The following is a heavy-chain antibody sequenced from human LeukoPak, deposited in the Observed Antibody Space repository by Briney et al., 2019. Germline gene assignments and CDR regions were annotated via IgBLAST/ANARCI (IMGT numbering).Heavy chain of an antibody. CDR2: ISGSGTTT. D-gene: IGHD3-22*01. V-gene: IGHV3-11*04. CDR1: GVSFSDYY. CDR3: AIQITMIVVVPYFDY. Sequence: PGGSLRLSCAASGVSFSDYYMTWIRQAPGKGLEWVSSISGSGTTTYSADSVRGRFTVSRDNAKNSVFLYMNSLRAEDTAVYYCAIQITMIVVVPYFDYWGQGTLVTVSS. J-gene: IGHJ4*02.